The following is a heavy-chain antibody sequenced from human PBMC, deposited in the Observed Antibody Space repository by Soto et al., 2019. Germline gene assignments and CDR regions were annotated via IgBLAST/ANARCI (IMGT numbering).Heavy chain of an antibody. D-gene: IGHD1-1*01. CDR1: GDTFDTFA. J-gene: IGHJ6*02. CDR3: ARDKDREQLGGTYYYALDV. CDR2: IIPIFRTP. Sequence: QVQLVQSGAEVLKPGSSVKVSCKASGDTFDTFAISWVRQAPGQGLEWMGGIIPIFRTPDYAQKFQGRVTITADVPTSTAYMELSSRLSEDTAVYYCARDKDREQLGGTYYYALDVWGQGTTVSVSS. V-gene: IGHV1-69*12.